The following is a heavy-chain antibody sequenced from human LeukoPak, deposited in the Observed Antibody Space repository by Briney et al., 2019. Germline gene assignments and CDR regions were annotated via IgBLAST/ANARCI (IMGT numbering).Heavy chain of an antibody. CDR2: VSTYNGNT. D-gene: IGHD5-18*01. CDR1: GYTFTSHG. J-gene: IGHJ4*02. V-gene: IGHV1-18*04. Sequence: ASVKVSCKASGYTFTSHGISWVRQAPGQGLEWMGWVSTYNGNTNYVPRYQGRVTMTTDTSTSTAYMELRSLRSDDTAVYYCARDVDTATDQINDYWGQGTLVTVSS. CDR3: ARDVDTATDQINDY.